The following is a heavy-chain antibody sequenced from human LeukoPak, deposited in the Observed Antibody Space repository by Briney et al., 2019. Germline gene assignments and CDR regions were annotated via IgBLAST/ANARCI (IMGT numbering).Heavy chain of an antibody. CDR1: GFTFSSYG. J-gene: IGHJ4*02. Sequence: PGGSLRLSCAASGFTFSSYGMHWVRQAPGKGLEWVAVIWYDGSNKYYADSVKGRFTISRDNSKNTLYLQMNSLRAEDTAVYYCARGIGRWNTYYFDYWGQGTLVTVSS. D-gene: IGHD1/OR15-1a*01. V-gene: IGHV3-33*01. CDR3: ARGIGRWNTYYFDY. CDR2: IWYDGSNK.